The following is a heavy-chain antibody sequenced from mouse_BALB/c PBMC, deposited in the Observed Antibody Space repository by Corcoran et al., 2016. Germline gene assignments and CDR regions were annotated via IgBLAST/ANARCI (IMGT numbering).Heavy chain of an antibody. CDR2: INPFNDGT. J-gene: IGHJ2*01. CDR1: GDTFTSYV. Sequence: ECQLKQSGPELVKPGATVKMSCKASGDTFTSYVMHWVKQKPGQGCEWIGYINPFNDGTKYNKKFKGKATLHSDKSSSTAYMELSSLTSEDSAVYDCAREGYLDYWGQGTTLTVSS. V-gene: IGHV1S136*01. CDR3: AREGYLDY.